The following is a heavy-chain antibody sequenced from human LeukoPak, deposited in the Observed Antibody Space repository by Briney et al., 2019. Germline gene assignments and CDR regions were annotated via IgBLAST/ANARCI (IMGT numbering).Heavy chain of an antibody. CDR1: GFTFSSYG. CDR3: ARDAIRSGIAAAGDFDY. D-gene: IGHD6-13*01. V-gene: IGHV3-33*01. CDR2: IWYDGSNK. Sequence: GGSLRLSCAASGFTFSSYGMHWVRQAPGKGLEWVAVIWYDGSNKYYADSVKGRFTIPRDNSKNTLYLQMNSLRAEDTAVYYCARDAIRSGIAAAGDFDYWGQGTLVTVSS. J-gene: IGHJ4*02.